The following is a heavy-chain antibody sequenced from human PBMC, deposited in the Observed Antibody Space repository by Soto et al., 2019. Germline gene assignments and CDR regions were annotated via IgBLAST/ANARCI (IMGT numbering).Heavy chain of an antibody. Sequence: SETLSLTCTVSGDSINGYYWTWLRQPPGKELEWIGAIYYTGTTYSHPSLQSRVTMSVDTSKNQFSLKLSSVTAADAAVYYCARVMSGGSLNYWGQGTMVTVSS. V-gene: IGHV4-59*01. CDR1: GDSINGYY. CDR3: ARVMSGGSLNY. J-gene: IGHJ4*02. D-gene: IGHD2-15*01. CDR2: IYYTGTT.